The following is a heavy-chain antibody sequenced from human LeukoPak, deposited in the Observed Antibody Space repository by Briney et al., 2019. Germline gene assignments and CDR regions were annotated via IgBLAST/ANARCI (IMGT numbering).Heavy chain of an antibody. CDR3: AKGDLPVNYDSSGYPISPFDY. CDR1: GFIFNTYV. J-gene: IGHJ4*02. Sequence: GGSLRLSCAASGFIFNTYVMHWVRQAPGKGLEWVAIIWYDGNYRYYPDSVRGRLTISRDNSKNTLYLQMNSLRAEDTAVYYCAKGDLPVNYDSSGYPISPFDYWGQGTLVTVSS. V-gene: IGHV3-30*02. CDR2: IWYDGNYR. D-gene: IGHD3-22*01.